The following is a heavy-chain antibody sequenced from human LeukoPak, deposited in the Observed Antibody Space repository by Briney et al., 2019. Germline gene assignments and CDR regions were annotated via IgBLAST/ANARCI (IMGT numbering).Heavy chain of an antibody. V-gene: IGHV1-18*01. Sequence: ASVKVSCKASGHTFSIYGITWVRQAPGQGLEWMGWISTYNGNTDYAEQFRGRISMSADTPTSTAYTELRSLRPDDTAIYYCATEKIGWLDPWGQGTLVTVSS. J-gene: IGHJ5*02. CDR3: ATEKIGWLDP. D-gene: IGHD5-12*01. CDR1: GHTFSIYG. CDR2: ISTYNGNT.